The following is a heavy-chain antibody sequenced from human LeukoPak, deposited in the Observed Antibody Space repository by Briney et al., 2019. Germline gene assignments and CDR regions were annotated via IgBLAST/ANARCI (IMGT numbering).Heavy chain of an antibody. CDR1: GFTFGSHA. D-gene: IGHD6-19*01. CDR3: GKTTVRYSSGQVPAWPVDY. Sequence: GGSLRLSCEASGFTFGSHAMYWVRQAPGKGLEWVAGIFESGGSPHYADPVKGRYTISRDNSRNTVYLQINSLRAEDTAVFSCGKTTVRYSSGQVPAWPVDYWGEGTLVTVSS. J-gene: IGHJ4*02. CDR2: IFESGGSP. V-gene: IGHV3-23*01.